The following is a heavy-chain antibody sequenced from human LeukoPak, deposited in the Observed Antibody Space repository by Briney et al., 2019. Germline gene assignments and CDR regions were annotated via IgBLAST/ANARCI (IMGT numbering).Heavy chain of an antibody. J-gene: IGHJ4*02. CDR1: GGSISSYY. Sequence: SETLSLTCTVSGGSISSYYWGWIRQPPGKGLEGIGYIYYSGSTNYNPSLKSRVTISVDTSKNQFSLKLSSVTAADTAVYYCARERSGSYPPYYFDYWGQGALVTVSS. CDR3: ARERSGSYPPYYFDY. D-gene: IGHD1-26*01. CDR2: IYYSGST. V-gene: IGHV4-59*01.